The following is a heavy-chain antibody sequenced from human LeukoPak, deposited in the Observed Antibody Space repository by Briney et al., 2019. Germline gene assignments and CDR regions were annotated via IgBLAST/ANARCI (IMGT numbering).Heavy chain of an antibody. V-gene: IGHV4-59*12. J-gene: IGHJ3*02. Sequence: PSETLSLTCTVSGGSISSYYWSWIRQPPGKGLEWIGYIYYSGSTNYNPSLKSRVTISVDTSKNQFSLKLSSVTAADTAVYYCARGADGYNLDAFDIWGQGTMVTDSS. CDR2: IYYSGST. D-gene: IGHD5-24*01. CDR1: GGSISSYY. CDR3: ARGADGYNLDAFDI.